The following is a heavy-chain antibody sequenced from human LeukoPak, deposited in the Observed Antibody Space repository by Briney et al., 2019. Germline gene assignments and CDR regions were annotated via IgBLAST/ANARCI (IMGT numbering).Heavy chain of an antibody. V-gene: IGHV2-5*02. J-gene: IGHJ4*02. D-gene: IGHD4-17*01. CDR1: GFSLSTSGVG. Sequence: ESGPTLVNPTQTLTLTCTFSGFSLSTSGVGVAWIRQPPGKALEWLALIYWDDDKRYSPSLKSRITITKDTSKTQVVLTMTNMDPVDTATYYCAHYDYGDSPTVDYFDYWGQGTLVTVSS. CDR3: AHYDYGDSPTVDYFDY. CDR2: IYWDDDK.